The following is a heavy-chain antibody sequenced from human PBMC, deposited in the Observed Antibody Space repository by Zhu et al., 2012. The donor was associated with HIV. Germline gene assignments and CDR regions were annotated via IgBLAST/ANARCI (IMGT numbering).Heavy chain of an antibody. CDR3: ARLGYFGSGTYWFDP. J-gene: IGHJ5*02. Sequence: QVQLQESGPRLVKPSQTLSLSCAVSGASVTSGDNYWSWIRQPPGEGPEWIGHIYFSGSTYYNASLKSRATISADESNNHFSLSLTSVTAADTAVYFCARLGYFGSGTYWFDPWGPGILVTVSS. CDR2: IYFSGST. D-gene: IGHD3-10*01. CDR1: GASVTSGDNY. V-gene: IGHV4-30-4*08.